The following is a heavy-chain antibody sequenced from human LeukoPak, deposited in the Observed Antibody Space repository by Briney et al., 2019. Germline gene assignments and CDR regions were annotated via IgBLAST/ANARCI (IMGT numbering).Heavy chain of an antibody. V-gene: IGHV3-30*02. Sequence: GGSLRLSCATSGFTFSGYGMHWVRQAPGKGLEWVAFIRYDGSNKYYADSVKGRFTISRDNSKNTLYLQMNSLRAEDTAVYYCAKDHGGATGYFDYWGQGTLVTVSS. CDR1: GFTFSGYG. CDR3: AKDHGGATGYFDY. D-gene: IGHD1-26*01. J-gene: IGHJ4*02. CDR2: IRYDGSNK.